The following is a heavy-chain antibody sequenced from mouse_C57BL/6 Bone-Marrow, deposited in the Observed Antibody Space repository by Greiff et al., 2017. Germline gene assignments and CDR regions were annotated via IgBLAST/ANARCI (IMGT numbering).Heavy chain of an antibody. D-gene: IGHD2-5*01. CDR3: ARGGFDYSKPFAY. Sequence: QVQLQHSGAELARPGASVKLSCKASGYTFTSYGISWVKQRTGQGLEWIGEIYPRSGNTYYNEKFKGKATLTADKSSSTAYMELRSLTSEDSAVYFCARGGFDYSKPFAYWGQGTLVTVSA. J-gene: IGHJ3*01. CDR1: GYTFTSYG. V-gene: IGHV1-81*01. CDR2: IYPRSGNT.